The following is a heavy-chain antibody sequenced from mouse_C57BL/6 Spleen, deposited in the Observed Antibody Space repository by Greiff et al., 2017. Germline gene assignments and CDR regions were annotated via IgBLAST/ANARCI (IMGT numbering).Heavy chain of an antibody. CDR3: TTGYYGSSSAWFAY. D-gene: IGHD1-1*01. J-gene: IGHJ3*01. Sequence: VQLQQSGAELVRPGASVKLSCTASGFNIKDYYMHWVKQRPEQGLEWIGRIDPEDGDTEYAPKFQGQATMTADTSSNTAYLQLSSLTSENTAVYYCTTGYYGSSSAWFAYWGQGTLVTVSA. CDR2: IDPEDGDT. V-gene: IGHV14-1*01. CDR1: GFNIKDYY.